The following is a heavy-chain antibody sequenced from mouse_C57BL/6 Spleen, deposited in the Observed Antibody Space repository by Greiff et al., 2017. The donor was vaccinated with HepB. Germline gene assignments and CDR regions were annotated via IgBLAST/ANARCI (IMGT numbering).Heavy chain of an antibody. V-gene: IGHV1-69*01. CDR3: ARWDRNYPYWYFDV. D-gene: IGHD2-5*01. J-gene: IGHJ1*03. Sequence: VQLQQPGAELVMPGASVKLSCKASGYTFTSYWMNWVKQRPGQGLEWIGEIDPSDSYTNYNQKFKGKSTLTVDKSSSTAYMQLSSLTSEDSAVYDCARWDRNYPYWYFDVWGTGTTVTVSS. CDR2: IDPSDSYT. CDR1: GYTFTSYW.